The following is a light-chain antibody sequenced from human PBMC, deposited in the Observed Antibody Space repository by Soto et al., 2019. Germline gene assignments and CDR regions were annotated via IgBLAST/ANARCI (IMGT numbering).Light chain of an antibody. CDR2: KAS. J-gene: IGKJ1*01. CDR3: QQYNSYSPEWT. Sequence: DIQMTQSPSTLSASVGDRVTITGRASQTISSWLAWYQQKPGKAPKLLIYKASTLESGVPSRFSGSGSGTEFTLTISSLQPNDFASYYCQQYNSYSPEWTFGQGTKVDIK. CDR1: QTISSW. V-gene: IGKV1-5*03.